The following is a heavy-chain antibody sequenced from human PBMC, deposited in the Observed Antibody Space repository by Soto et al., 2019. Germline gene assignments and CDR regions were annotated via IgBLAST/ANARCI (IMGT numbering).Heavy chain of an antibody. J-gene: IGHJ4*02. D-gene: IGHD6-6*01. Sequence: XSVEASCSVSGYTLTRLSMHWVRQTPGKGLEWMGGFDPEDGETIYAQKFQDRVTMTEDTSTDTAYMEVSSLRSEDTAIYYCATDSARGSSFEYWGQGNLVTV. CDR3: ATDSARGSSFEY. CDR2: FDPEDGET. CDR1: GYTLTRLS. V-gene: IGHV1-24*01.